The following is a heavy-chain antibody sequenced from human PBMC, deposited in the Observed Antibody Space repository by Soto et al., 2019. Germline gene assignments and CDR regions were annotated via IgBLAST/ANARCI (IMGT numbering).Heavy chain of an antibody. V-gene: IGHV1-69*06. CDR3: ARDRIQLRLGKYSFNGMDV. CDR1: GCTFSDYA. CDR2: IVPRFGSP. D-gene: IGHD3-16*01. Sequence: QVQLVQSGAEMRKPGSSLRVSCKASGCTFSDYAFSWVRQAPGQGLEWMGGIVPRFGSPNYAQKFGGRVTITADTYSSTVYMALSSLRFDDTAVYFCARDRIQLRLGKYSFNGMDVWGQGTTIIVS. J-gene: IGHJ6*02.